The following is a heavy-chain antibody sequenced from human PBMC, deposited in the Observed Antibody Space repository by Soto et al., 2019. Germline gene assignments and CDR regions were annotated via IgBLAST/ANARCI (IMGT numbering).Heavy chain of an antibody. CDR3: ARGPLGPFDY. Sequence: QVQLQQWGAGLLKPSETLSLTCAVYGGSFSGYYWSWIRQPPGKGLEWIGEINHSGSTNYNPSLKSRVPISVDTSKNQCSLKLSSVTGADTAVYYCARGPLGPFDYWGQGTLVTVSS. V-gene: IGHV4-34*01. CDR2: INHSGST. J-gene: IGHJ4*02. D-gene: IGHD7-27*01. CDR1: GGSFSGYY.